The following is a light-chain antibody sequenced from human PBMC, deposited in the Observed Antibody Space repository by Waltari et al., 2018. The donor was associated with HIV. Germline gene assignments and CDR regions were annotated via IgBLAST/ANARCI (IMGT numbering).Light chain of an antibody. J-gene: IGKJ2*01. V-gene: IGKV1-39*01. CDR1: QTINNY. Sequence: DLQMTQSTSSLSPTVGHRVPITCRTSQTINNYLNWYQQKSGSAPKRLIFSASNLRSDVPSRFSGSGSGTTFMLTIDGLQPDDFATYYCQQSHSTPRTFGQGTRLEVK. CDR2: SAS. CDR3: QQSHSTPRT.